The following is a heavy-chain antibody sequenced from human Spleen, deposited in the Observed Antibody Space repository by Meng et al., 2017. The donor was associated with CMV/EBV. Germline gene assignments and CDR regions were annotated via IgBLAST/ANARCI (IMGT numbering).Heavy chain of an antibody. Sequence: SETLSLTCTVSGGSLSEYYWTWIRQPPGKGLECVGYMYYSGSTYYNPSLKSRVTMSIDTSKNQFSLRLSSVTAADTAVYYCARAAARTIFDHWGQGTLVTVSS. J-gene: IGHJ4*02. V-gene: IGHV4-59*01. CDR1: GGSLSEYY. D-gene: IGHD6-6*01. CDR2: MYYSGST. CDR3: ARAAARTIFDH.